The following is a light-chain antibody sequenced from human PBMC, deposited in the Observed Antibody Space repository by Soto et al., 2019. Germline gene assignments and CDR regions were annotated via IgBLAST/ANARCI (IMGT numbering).Light chain of an antibody. CDR3: SSYTSSSIDYV. CDR1: SSDVGGYNY. V-gene: IGLV2-14*01. J-gene: IGLJ1*01. Sequence: QSVLTQPASVSGSPGQSITISCTGTSSDVGGYNYVSWYQQHPGKAPKLMIYEVSNRPSGVSNRFSGSNSGNTASLTISGLHAEDEADYYCSSYTSSSIDYVFGTGTKVTVL. CDR2: EVS.